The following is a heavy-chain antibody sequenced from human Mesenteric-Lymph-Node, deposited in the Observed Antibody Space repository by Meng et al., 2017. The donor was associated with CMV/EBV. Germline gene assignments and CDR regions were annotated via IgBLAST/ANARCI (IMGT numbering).Heavy chain of an antibody. V-gene: IGHV5-51*01. Sequence: KVSCKGSGYSFATYWIGWVRQMPGKGLEWMGIIYPGNSDTRYSPPFEGQVTISADKSISTAYLQWSSLKASDTAMYYCARHGGYDSSGLYDFWGQGTLVTVSS. D-gene: IGHD3-22*01. CDR2: IYPGNSDT. J-gene: IGHJ4*02. CDR1: GYSFATYW. CDR3: ARHGGYDSSGLYDF.